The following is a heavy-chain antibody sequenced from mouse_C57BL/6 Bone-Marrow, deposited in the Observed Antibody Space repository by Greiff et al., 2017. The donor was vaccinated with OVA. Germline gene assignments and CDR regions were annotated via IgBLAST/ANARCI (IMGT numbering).Heavy chain of an antibody. CDR1: GFSLSTFGMG. V-gene: IGHV8-8*01. Sequence: QVTLRESGPGILQPSQTLSLTCSFSGFSLSTFGMGVGWIRQPSGKGLEWLAHIWWDDDKYYNPALKSRLTISKDTSKNQVFLKIASVDTADTATYYCARRANWDGYFDVWGTGTTVTVSS. J-gene: IGHJ1*03. CDR3: ARRANWDGYFDV. D-gene: IGHD4-1*01. CDR2: IWWDDDK.